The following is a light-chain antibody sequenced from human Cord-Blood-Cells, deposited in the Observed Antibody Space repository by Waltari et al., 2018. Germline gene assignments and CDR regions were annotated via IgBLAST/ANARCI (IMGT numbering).Light chain of an antibody. CDR2: EVS. J-gene: IGLJ1*01. CDR1: SSDVGSYNH. Sequence: QSALTQPPSVSGSPGQSVTISCTGTSSDVGSYNHVSWYQQPPGTAPKLMIYEVSKRPSGVPDRFSGSKSGNTASLTISGLQAEYEADYYCRSYTSSSTYVFGTGTKLTVL. V-gene: IGLV2-18*02. CDR3: RSYTSSSTYV.